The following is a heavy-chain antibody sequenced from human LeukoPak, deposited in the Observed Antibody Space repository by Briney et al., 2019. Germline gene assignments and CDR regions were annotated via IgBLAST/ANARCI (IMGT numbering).Heavy chain of an antibody. CDR1: GFTFSTYN. V-gene: IGHV3-21*01. CDR3: ARDPAGYCSGNSCESGWFDP. D-gene: IGHD2-15*01. CDR2: ISISSSYI. Sequence: GGSLRLSCVASGFTFSTYNMNWVRQAPGKGLEWVSSISISSSYIYYADSVRGRFTISRDNTKNPLYLQMNSLRAEDTAVYYCARDPAGYCSGNSCESGWFDPWGQGTLVTVSS. J-gene: IGHJ5*02.